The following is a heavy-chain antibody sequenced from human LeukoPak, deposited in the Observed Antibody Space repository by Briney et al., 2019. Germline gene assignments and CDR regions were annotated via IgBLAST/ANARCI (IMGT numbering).Heavy chain of an antibody. V-gene: IGHV4-30-4*07. CDR1: GGSISSGGYS. CDR2: IYYSGST. CDR3: ARRRWLQFPFDY. J-gene: IGHJ4*02. D-gene: IGHD5-24*01. Sequence: PSQTLSLTCAVSGGSISSGGYSWSWIRQPPGKGLEWIGYIYYSGSTYYNPSLKSRVTISVDTSKNQFSLKLSSVTAADTAVYYCARRRWLQFPFDYWGQGTLVTVSS.